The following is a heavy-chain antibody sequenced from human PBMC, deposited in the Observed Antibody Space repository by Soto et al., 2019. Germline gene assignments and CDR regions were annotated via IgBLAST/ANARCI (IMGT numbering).Heavy chain of an antibody. CDR1: GFTFRNAW. CDR2: IKSKTDGWTT. CDR3: TLQGRPRPYYYGQGSYYLFRH. J-gene: IGHJ4*02. V-gene: IGHV3-15*01. Sequence: LRLSCAACGFTFRNAWMRLVRHAPGKGLEWAGRIKSKTDGWTTDYAAPVKGRFTISRDDSKNTLYLQMNSQKTEDTAVYYCTLQGRPRPYYYGQGSYYLFRHSGQGTLVTVS. D-gene: IGHD3-10*01.